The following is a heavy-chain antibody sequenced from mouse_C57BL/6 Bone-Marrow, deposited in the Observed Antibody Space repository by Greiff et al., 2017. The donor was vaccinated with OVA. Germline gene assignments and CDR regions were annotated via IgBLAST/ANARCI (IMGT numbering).Heavy chain of an antibody. CDR2: IRSKSNNYAT. Sequence: DVKLVESGGGLVQPKGSLKLSCAASGFSFNTYAMNWVRQAPGKGLEWVARIRSKSNNYATYYADSVKDRFTISRDDSESMLYLQMNNLKTEDTAMYYCVRDSSGYPFDYWGQGTTLTVSS. V-gene: IGHV10-1*01. J-gene: IGHJ2*01. CDR1: GFSFNTYA. CDR3: VRDSSGYPFDY. D-gene: IGHD3-2*02.